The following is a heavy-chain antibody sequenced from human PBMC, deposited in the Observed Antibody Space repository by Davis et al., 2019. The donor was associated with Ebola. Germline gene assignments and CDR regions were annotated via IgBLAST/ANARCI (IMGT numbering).Heavy chain of an antibody. J-gene: IGHJ4*02. Sequence: AASVKVSCKASGYTFTSYGISWVRQAPGQGLVWMGWISAYNGNTNYAQKLQGRVTMTTDTSTSTAYMEVRSLRSDDTAVYYCARESGVTLDYWGQGTLVTVSS. CDR3: ARESGVTLDY. V-gene: IGHV1-18*01. CDR2: ISAYNGNT. CDR1: GYTFTSYG. D-gene: IGHD2-21*02.